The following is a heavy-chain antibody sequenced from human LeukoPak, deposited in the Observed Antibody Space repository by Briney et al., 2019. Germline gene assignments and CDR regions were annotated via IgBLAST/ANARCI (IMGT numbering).Heavy chain of an antibody. CDR2: ISAYNGNT. CDR1: GYTFTSYG. CDR3: ASGSRYYYYMDV. Sequence: GASVKVSCKASGYTFTSYGISWVRQAPGQGLEWMGWISAYNGNTNYAQKFQGRVTITADKSTSTAYMELSSLRSEDTAVYYCASGSRYYYYMDVWGKGTTVTVSS. J-gene: IGHJ6*03. D-gene: IGHD3-10*01. V-gene: IGHV1-18*01.